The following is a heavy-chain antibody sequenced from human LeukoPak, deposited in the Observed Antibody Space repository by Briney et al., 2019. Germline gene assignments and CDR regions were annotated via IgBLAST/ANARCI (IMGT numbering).Heavy chain of an antibody. CDR2: INHSGST. CDR3: ARGRGGRITIFGVVMHRPFYFDY. V-gene: IGHV4-34*01. Sequence: SETLFLTCAVYGGSFSGYYWSWIRQPPGKGLEWIGEINHSGSTNYNPSLKSRVTISVDTSKNQFSLKLSSVTAADTAVYYCARGRGGRITIFGVVMHRPFYFDYWGQGTLVTVSS. J-gene: IGHJ4*02. CDR1: GGSFSGYY. D-gene: IGHD3-3*01.